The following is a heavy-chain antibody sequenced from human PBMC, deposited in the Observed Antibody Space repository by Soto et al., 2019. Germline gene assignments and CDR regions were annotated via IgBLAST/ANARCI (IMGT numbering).Heavy chain of an antibody. J-gene: IGHJ4*02. Sequence: QVQLVQSGAEVKKPGSSVKVSCKASGGTFSSYTISWVRQAPGQGLEWMGRIIPILGIANYAQKFQGRVTIXAXKXTSTAYMELSSLRSEDTAVYYCAREYCSATSCYKDYWGQGTLVTVSS. CDR1: GGTFSSYT. CDR3: AREYCSATSCYKDY. V-gene: IGHV1-69*02. D-gene: IGHD2-2*02. CDR2: IIPILGIA.